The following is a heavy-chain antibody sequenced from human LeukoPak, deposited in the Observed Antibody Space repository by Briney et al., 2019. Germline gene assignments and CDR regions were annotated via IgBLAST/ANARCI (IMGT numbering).Heavy chain of an antibody. CDR1: GFTFSDYW. Sequence: QPGGSLRLSCAASGFTFSDYWMDWVRQAPGKGLVWVSRIKSDVSRITYADSVGGRFTISRDNAKNTLYLQMNSLRAEDTAVYYCAFLPPGHWGQGTLVTVSS. D-gene: IGHD3-3*01. V-gene: IGHV3-74*01. CDR3: AFLPPGH. J-gene: IGHJ1*01. CDR2: IKSDVSRI.